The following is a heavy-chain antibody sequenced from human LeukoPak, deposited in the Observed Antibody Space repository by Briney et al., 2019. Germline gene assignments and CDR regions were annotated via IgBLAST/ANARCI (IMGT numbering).Heavy chain of an antibody. CDR1: GFTFSSYA. D-gene: IGHD1-1*01. J-gene: IGHJ4*02. V-gene: IGHV3-30-3*01. CDR3: ARAQNDALDY. Sequence: PGGSLRLSCAASGFTFSSYAMHWVRQAPGKGLEWVAVISYDGSNKYYADSVKGRFTISRDNSKNTLYLQMNSLRAEDTAVYYCARAQNDALDYWGQGTLVTVSS. CDR2: ISYDGSNK.